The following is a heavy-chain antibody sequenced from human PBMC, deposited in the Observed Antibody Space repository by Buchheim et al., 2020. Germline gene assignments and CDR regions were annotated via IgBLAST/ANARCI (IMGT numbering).Heavy chain of an antibody. CDR1: GFSFSSSG. V-gene: IGHV3-30*03. J-gene: IGHJ6*03. CDR3: ATGYCSSTSCYTKYQYMDV. CDR2: ISYDVSKK. D-gene: IGHD2-2*02. Sequence: QVQLVESGGGVVQPGESLRVSCAASGFSFSSSGMHWVRQAPGKGLEWVAVISYDVSKKYYADSVKGRFTIYRDNSKNTLYLQMNSLRAEDTAVYYCATGYCSSTSCYTKYQYMDVWGKGTT.